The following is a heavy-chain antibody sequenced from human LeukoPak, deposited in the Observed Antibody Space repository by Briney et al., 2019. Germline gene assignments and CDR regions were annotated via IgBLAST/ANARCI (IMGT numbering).Heavy chain of an antibody. V-gene: IGHV1-69*13. CDR3: ARVRSGYSSGWYIADAFDI. Sequence: SVKVSCKASGGTFSSYAISWVRQAPGQGLEWMGGIIPIFGTANYAQKFQGRVTITADESTSTAYMELSSLRSEDTAVYYCARVRSGYSSGWYIADAFDIWGQGIMVTVSS. CDR1: GGTFSSYA. CDR2: IIPIFGTA. D-gene: IGHD6-19*01. J-gene: IGHJ3*02.